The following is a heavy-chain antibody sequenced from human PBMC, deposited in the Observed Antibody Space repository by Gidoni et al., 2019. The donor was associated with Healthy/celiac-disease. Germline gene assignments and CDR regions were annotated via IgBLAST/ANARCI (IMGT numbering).Heavy chain of an antibody. Sequence: QVQLVQSGAEVKKPGSSVKVACKGSGGTFSSYAISWVRQAPGQGLEWMGGIITIFGTANYAQKFQGRVTITADESTSTAYMELSSLRSEDTAVYYCARDRSGTTYYYGMDVWGQGTTVTVSS. CDR2: IITIFGTA. CDR3: ARDRSGTTYYYGMDV. CDR1: GGTFSSYA. J-gene: IGHJ6*02. V-gene: IGHV1-69*01. D-gene: IGHD1-1*01.